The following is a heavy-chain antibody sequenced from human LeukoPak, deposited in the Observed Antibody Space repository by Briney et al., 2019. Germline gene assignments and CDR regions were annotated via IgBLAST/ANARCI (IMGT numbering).Heavy chain of an antibody. V-gene: IGHV1-2*02. CDR2: INPNSGGT. D-gene: IGHD3-22*01. J-gene: IGHJ4*02. CDR1: GYTFTGYY. Sequence: RASVKVSCKASGYTFTGYYMHWVRQAPGQGLEWMGWINPNSGGTNYAQKFQGRVTMTRDTSISTAYMELSRLRSDDTAVYYCARDGHDSSGYYEDYWGQGTLVTVSS. CDR3: ARDGHDSSGYYEDY.